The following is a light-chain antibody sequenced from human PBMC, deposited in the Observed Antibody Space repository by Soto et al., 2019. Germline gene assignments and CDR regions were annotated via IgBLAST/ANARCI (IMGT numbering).Light chain of an antibody. J-gene: IGKJ4*01. CDR1: QSVFSRSNNQNY. CDR2: WAS. V-gene: IGKV4-1*01. CDR3: LQYYAGLALS. Sequence: DIVMTQSPDSLAVSLGERATINCKSSQSVFSRSNNQNYLAWFQQKPGQTPKMLIFWASTRQSGVPDRFRGSGSGTDCTLTINNLQAEDVAVYYCLQYYAGLALSFGGGTKVEIK.